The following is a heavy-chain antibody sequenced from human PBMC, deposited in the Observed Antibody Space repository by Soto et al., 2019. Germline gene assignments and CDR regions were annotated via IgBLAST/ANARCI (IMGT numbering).Heavy chain of an antibody. V-gene: IGHV4-31*03. CDR1: GGSIISGDYY. CDR3: ARGGGYYYFFDY. CDR2: ISYSGTT. J-gene: IGHJ4*02. Sequence: SETLYLTCPVSGGSIISGDYYWGWIRQCPGRGLAWVGYISYSGTTSYNPSLKSRVTISADASENQFSLRLTSVTSADTAVYYCARGGGYYYFFDYWGRGTLVTV. D-gene: IGHD3-22*01.